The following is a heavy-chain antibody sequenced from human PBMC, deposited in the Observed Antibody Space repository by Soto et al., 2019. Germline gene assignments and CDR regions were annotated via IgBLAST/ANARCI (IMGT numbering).Heavy chain of an antibody. J-gene: IGHJ4*02. Sequence: QVQLQQWGAGLLKPSETLSLTCAVYGGSFSGYYWSWIRQPPGKGLEWIGEINHSGSTNYNPSLKGRVTISVDTSKNQFSLKLSSVTAADTAVYYCARGRYSSSWIDYWGQGTLVTVSS. CDR1: GGSFSGYY. CDR2: INHSGST. V-gene: IGHV4-34*01. CDR3: ARGRYSSSWIDY. D-gene: IGHD6-13*01.